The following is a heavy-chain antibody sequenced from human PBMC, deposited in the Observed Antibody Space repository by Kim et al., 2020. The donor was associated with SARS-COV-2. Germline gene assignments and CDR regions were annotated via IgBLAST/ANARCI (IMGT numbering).Heavy chain of an antibody. CDR2: GTT. CDR3: ATDRGGLTH. Sequence: GTTDYAAPVKGRFTNSRDDSQSTLYLQMNSLKTEDTALYYCATDRGGLTHWGQGTLVTVSS. D-gene: IGHD3-16*01. V-gene: IGHV3-15*01. J-gene: IGHJ4*02.